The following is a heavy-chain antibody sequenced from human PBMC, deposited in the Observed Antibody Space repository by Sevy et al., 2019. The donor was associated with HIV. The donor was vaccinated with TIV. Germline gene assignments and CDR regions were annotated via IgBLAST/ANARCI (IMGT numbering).Heavy chain of an antibody. J-gene: IGHJ5*02. CDR1: GFTFSNAW. CDR3: TTDLGIAAEEVVHWFDP. Sequence: GGSLRLSCAASGFTFSNAWMNWVRQAPGKGLEWVGRIKSNTDGGTTDYAAPVKGRFTISRDDSKNTLYLQMNSLKTEDTAVYYCTTDLGIAAEEVVHWFDPWGQGTLVTVSS. CDR2: IKSNTDGGTT. V-gene: IGHV3-15*07. D-gene: IGHD6-13*01.